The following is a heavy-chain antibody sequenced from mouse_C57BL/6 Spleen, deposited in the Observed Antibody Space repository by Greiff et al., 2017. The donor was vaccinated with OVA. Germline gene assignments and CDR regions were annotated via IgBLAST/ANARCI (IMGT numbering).Heavy chain of an antibody. D-gene: IGHD2-3*01. CDR1: GYTFTSYW. Sequence: VQLQQPGAELVKPGASVKLSCKASGYTFTSYWMHWVKQRPGRGLEWIGRIDPNSGGTKYNEKFKSKATLTVDKPSSKASMQLNSLPSYDSAVVYCGAREGWFDGYVDVWGTGPTVTVSS. V-gene: IGHV1-72*01. J-gene: IGHJ1*03. CDR3: GAREGWFDGYVDV. CDR2: IDPNSGGT.